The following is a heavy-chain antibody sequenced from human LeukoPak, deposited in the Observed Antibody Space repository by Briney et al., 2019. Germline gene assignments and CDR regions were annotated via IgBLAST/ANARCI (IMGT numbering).Heavy chain of an antibody. V-gene: IGHV3-23*01. J-gene: IGHJ4*02. CDR2: ISGSGGST. CDR3: AKDPIAVAGTYFDY. D-gene: IGHD6-19*01. CDR1: GFTFSSYA. Sequence: GSLKLSCAASGFTFSSYAISRVRQAPGKGLEWVSAISGSGGSTYYADSVKGRFTISRDNSKNTLYLQMNSLRAEDTAVYYCAKDPIAVAGTYFDYWGQGTLVTVSS.